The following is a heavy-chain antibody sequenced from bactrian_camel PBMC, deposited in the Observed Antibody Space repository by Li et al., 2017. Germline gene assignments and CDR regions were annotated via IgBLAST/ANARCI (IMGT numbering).Heavy chain of an antibody. D-gene: IGHD5*01. CDR1: TGTFRGAC. J-gene: IGHJ4*01. CDR3: AFRTGLYYGRPSGDYFPY. V-gene: IGHV3S53*01. CDR2: INSVGST. Sequence: HVQLVESGGGLVQAGGSLRLSCAARTGTFRGACMGWIRQVSGQEREGVASINSVGSTTYADSVKGRFTISKDNAKMTLYLQMDSLKPEDTAMYYCAFRTGLYYGRPSGDYFPYWGQGTQVTVS.